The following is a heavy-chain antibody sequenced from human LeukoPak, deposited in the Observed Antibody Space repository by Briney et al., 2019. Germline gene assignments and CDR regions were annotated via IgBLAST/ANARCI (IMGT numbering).Heavy chain of an antibody. D-gene: IGHD3-22*01. V-gene: IGHV3-48*03. Sequence: GGSLRLSCAASGFTFSTYEMNWVRQAPGKGLEWVSYISTGGSIIYYADSVEGRFTISRDNAQNSLYLQMNRLRAEDTAVYYCATAYSGYYTYYFDYWGQGTLVAVSS. CDR1: GFTFSTYE. CDR2: ISTGGSII. CDR3: ATAYSGYYTYYFDY. J-gene: IGHJ4*02.